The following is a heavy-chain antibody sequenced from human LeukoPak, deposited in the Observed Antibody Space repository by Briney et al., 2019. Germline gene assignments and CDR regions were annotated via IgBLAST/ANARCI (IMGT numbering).Heavy chain of an antibody. CDR3: ARGNSGYDHYYYYYGMDV. CDR2: INPNSGST. D-gene: IGHD5-12*01. CDR1: GYTFTGYY. J-gene: IGHJ6*04. V-gene: IGHV1-2*04. Sequence: ASVKVSCKASGYTFTGYYMHWVRQAPGQGLEWMGWINPNSGSTNYAQKFQGWVTMTRDTSISTAYMELSRLRSDDTAVYYCARGNSGYDHYYYYYGMDVWGKGTTVTVSS.